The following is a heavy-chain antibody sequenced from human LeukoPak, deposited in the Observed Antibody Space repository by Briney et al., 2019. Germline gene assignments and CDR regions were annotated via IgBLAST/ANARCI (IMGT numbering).Heavy chain of an antibody. J-gene: IGHJ5*02. D-gene: IGHD2-2*01. CDR3: ARDLGYCSSISCQRNWFDP. V-gene: IGHV1-18*01. CDR1: GYTFTNNG. Sequence: ASVKVSCKASGYTFTNNGISWVRQALGQGLEWMGWISTYNGNTNYAQKLQDRVTMTTDTSTSTAYMELRSLRSDDTAVYYCARDLGYCSSISCQRNWFDPWGQGTLVTVSS. CDR2: ISTYNGNT.